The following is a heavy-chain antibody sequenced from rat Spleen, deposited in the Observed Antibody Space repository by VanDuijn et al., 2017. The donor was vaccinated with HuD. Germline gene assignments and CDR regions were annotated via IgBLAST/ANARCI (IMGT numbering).Heavy chain of an antibody. CDR3: TGGYEDWFAY. Sequence: EVQLVESDGGLVQPGRSLKLSCAASGFTFSDYYMAWVRQAPTKGLEWVATISSDGGRNFYRDSVKGRFTISRDNAKSSLYLQMDSLRSGDTATYCCTGGYEDWFAYWGQGTLVTVSS. J-gene: IGHJ3*01. CDR1: GFTFSDYY. V-gene: IGHV5-20*01. D-gene: IGHD1-11*01. CDR2: ISSDGGRN.